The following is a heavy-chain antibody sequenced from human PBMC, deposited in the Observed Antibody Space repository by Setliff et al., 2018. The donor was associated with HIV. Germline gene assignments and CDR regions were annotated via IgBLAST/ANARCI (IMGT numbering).Heavy chain of an antibody. CDR1: GYTFTNYY. D-gene: IGHD2-8*01. J-gene: IGHJ5*02. V-gene: IGHV1-46*01. CDR2: INPTGHST. CDR3: ARAIRNGNSLINWFDP. Sequence: ASVKVSCKASGYTFTNYYMHWVRQAPGQGLEWMGVINPTGHSTTYAQKFQGRFTISRDNAKNSLYLQMNSLRGEDTAVYFCARAIRNGNSLINWFDPWGQGTLVTVSS.